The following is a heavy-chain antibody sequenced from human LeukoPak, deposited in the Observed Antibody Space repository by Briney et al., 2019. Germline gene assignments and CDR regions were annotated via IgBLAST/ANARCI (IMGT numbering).Heavy chain of an antibody. CDR2: IKSKTNGGTT. D-gene: IGHD3-22*01. Sequence: PGGSLRLSCAASGFTFNNVWMNWGRQAPGKGLEWVGRIKSKTNGGTTEYAALVKGRFTILRDDSKNTLYLQMNSLKTEDTAVYYCMLGSGSYDSSDFDYWGQGTLVTVSS. CDR3: MLGSGSYDSSDFDY. V-gene: IGHV3-15*07. J-gene: IGHJ4*02. CDR1: GFTFNNVW.